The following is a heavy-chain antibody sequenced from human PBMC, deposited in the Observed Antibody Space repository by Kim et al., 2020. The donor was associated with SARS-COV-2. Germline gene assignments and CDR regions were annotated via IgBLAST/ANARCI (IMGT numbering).Heavy chain of an antibody. CDR3: ARFGRYYYDSSGYYGGDFEY. J-gene: IGHJ4*02. CDR2: IYYSGST. V-gene: IGHV4-61*01. D-gene: IGHD3-22*01. CDR1: GGSVSSGSYY. Sequence: SETLSLTCTVSGGSVSSGSYYWSWIRQPPGKGLEWIGYIYYSGSTNYNPSLKSRVTISVDTSKNQFSLKLSSVTAADTAVYYCARFGRYYYDSSGYYGGDFEYWGQGTLVTVSS.